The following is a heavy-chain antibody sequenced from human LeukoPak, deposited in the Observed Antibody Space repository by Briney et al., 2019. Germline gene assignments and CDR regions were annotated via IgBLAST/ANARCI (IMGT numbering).Heavy chain of an antibody. CDR2: IYYSGST. D-gene: IGHD3-10*01. J-gene: IGHJ4*02. V-gene: IGHV4-39*07. CDR1: GGSISSSSYY. Sequence: PSETLSLTCTVSGGSISSSSYYWGWIRQPPGKGLEWIGSIYYSGSTYYNPSLKSRVTISVDTSKNQFSLKLSSVTAADTAVYYCARGSGASYYREFDYWGQGTPVTVSS. CDR3: ARGSGASYYREFDY.